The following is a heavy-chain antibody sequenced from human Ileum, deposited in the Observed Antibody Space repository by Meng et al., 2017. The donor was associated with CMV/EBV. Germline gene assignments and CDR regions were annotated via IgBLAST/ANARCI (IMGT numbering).Heavy chain of an antibody. CDR2: ISGYSGNT. J-gene: IGHJ6*02. CDR1: GYTFTGYG. Sequence: ASVKVSCKASGYTFTGYGIRWVRQAPGQGLEWMGWISGYSGNTNYTKKFQGRVTMTIDTSTTTTYMELWSLRSDGTAVYYCARGGASSYYGMDVWGQGTTVTVSS. D-gene: IGHD3-16*01. V-gene: IGHV1-18*01. CDR3: ARGGASSYYGMDV.